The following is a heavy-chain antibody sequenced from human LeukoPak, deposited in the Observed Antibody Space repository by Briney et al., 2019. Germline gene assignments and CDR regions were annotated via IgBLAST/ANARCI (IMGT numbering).Heavy chain of an antibody. V-gene: IGHV3-30*03. CDR2: ISYDGSNK. CDR3: GTQWAKGSGTIQSDY. CDR1: GFIFSTNG. Sequence: GGSLRLSCAASGFIFSTNGMHWVRQAPGKGLEWVAVISYDGSNKYYADSVKGRFTISRDNSKNTLYLQMNSLTAEDTAVYYCGTQWAKGSGTIQSDYWGQGTLVTVSS. J-gene: IGHJ4*02. D-gene: IGHD3-10*01.